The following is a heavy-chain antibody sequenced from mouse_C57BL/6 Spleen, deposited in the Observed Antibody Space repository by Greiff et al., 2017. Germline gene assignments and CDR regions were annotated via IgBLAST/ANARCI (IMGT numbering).Heavy chain of an antibody. CDR3: ARATITTAMDY. Sequence: VKLQQSGAELVKPGASVKISCKASGYAFSSYWMNWVKQRPGKGLEWIGQIYPGDGDTNYNGKFKGKATLTADKSSSTAYMQLSSLTSEDSAVYFCARATITTAMDYWGQGTSVTVSS. CDR2: IYPGDGDT. CDR1: GYAFSSYW. J-gene: IGHJ4*01. D-gene: IGHD1-1*01. V-gene: IGHV1-80*01.